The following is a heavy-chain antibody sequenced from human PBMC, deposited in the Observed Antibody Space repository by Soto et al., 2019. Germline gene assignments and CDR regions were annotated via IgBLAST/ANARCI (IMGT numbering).Heavy chain of an antibody. CDR3: AREGTFAPNGNQLMDV. CDR2: IDPSDSYT. Sequence: GESLKISCKGSGYSFTSYWISWVRQMPGKGLEWMGRIDPSDSYTNYSPSFQGHVTISADKSISTAYLQWSSLKASDTAVYFCAREGTFAPNGNQLMDVWGQGTTVTVSS. CDR1: GYSFTSYW. V-gene: IGHV5-10-1*01. D-gene: IGHD1-1*01. J-gene: IGHJ6*02.